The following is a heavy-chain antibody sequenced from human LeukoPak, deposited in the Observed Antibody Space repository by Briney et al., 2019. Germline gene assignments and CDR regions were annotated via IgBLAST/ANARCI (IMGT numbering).Heavy chain of an antibody. Sequence: YPSETLSLTCAVSGGSISSSNWWSWVRQPPGKGLEWIGEIYHSGSTNYNPSLKSRVTISVDTSKNQFSLKLSSVTAADTAVYYCARHGRITMVRGVSRAVDYWGQGTLVTVSS. V-gene: IGHV4-4*02. CDR3: ARHGRITMVRGVSRAVDY. CDR1: GGSISSSNW. J-gene: IGHJ4*02. CDR2: IYHSGST. D-gene: IGHD3-10*01.